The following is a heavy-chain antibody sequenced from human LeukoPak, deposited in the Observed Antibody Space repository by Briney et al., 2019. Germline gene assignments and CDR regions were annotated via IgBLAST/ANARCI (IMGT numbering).Heavy chain of an antibody. J-gene: IGHJ4*02. V-gene: IGHV1-46*01. Sequence: GASVKVSCKASGYTFTSYYMHWVRQAPGQGLERMGIINPSGGSTSYAQKFQGRVTMTRDTSTSTVYMELSSLRSEDTAVYYCARGGVTMVRGDYYFDYWGQGTLVTVSS. D-gene: IGHD3-10*01. CDR2: INPSGGST. CDR3: ARGGVTMVRGDYYFDY. CDR1: GYTFTSYY.